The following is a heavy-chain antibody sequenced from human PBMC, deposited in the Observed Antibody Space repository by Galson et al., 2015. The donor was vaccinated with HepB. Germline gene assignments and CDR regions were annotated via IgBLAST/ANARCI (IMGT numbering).Heavy chain of an antibody. D-gene: IGHD1-26*01. V-gene: IGHV4-59*01. Sequence: ETLSLTCAVYGGSFSEYNWSWIRQSPGKQLEWIGYSHSSGNTYDNPSLKSRVTISLDTSTNQFALTLTSVTAADTAVYYCARGVGGSLEYWGQGTLVTVSS. CDR1: GGSFSEYN. J-gene: IGHJ4*02. CDR2: SHSSGNT. CDR3: ARGVGGSLEY.